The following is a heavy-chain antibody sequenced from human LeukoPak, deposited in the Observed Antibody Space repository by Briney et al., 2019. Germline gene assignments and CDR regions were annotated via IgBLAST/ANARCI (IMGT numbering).Heavy chain of an antibody. D-gene: IGHD1-26*01. J-gene: IGHJ4*02. Sequence: ASVKVSCKASGYTFTSYGISWVRQAPGQGLEWMGWISAYNGNTNYVQKLQGRVTMTTDTSTSTAYMELRSLRSDDTAVYYCAREEDSGSYSGYWGQGTLVTVSS. CDR1: GYTFTSYG. V-gene: IGHV1-18*01. CDR2: ISAYNGNT. CDR3: AREEDSGSYSGY.